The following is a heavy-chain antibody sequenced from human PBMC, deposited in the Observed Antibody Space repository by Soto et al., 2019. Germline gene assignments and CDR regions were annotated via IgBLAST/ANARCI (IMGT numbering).Heavy chain of an antibody. Sequence: GGSLRLSCAASGFTFNNYAMSWVRQAPGKGLEWVSVIGGNGAITYYADSVKGRFTISRDNSKNTLYLQMNSLRAEDTAIYYCARVLAAGGHNWFDPWGQGTLVTVSS. V-gene: IGHV3-23*01. D-gene: IGHD6-13*01. J-gene: IGHJ5*02. CDR3: ARVLAAGGHNWFDP. CDR2: IGGNGAIT. CDR1: GFTFNNYA.